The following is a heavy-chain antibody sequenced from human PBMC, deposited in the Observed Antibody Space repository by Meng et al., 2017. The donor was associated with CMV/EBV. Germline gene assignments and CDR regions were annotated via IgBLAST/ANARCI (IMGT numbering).Heavy chain of an antibody. D-gene: IGHD4-17*01. CDR2: IYTSRSI. J-gene: IGHJ4*02. Sequence: LTGSGPALVKPSDTVSLTCTVSGGSSTSSSWGWIRQTAWKGLQWIGRIYTSRSINYNPSLKSRVTMSVDTSKNQFSLKLSSVTAADTAVYYCARGTEVDYGDYVGLDYWGQGTLVTVSS. CDR1: GGSSTSSS. V-gene: IGHV4-4*07. CDR3: ARGTEVDYGDYVGLDY.